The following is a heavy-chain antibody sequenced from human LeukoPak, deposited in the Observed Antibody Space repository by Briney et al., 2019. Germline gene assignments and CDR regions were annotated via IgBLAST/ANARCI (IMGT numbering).Heavy chain of an antibody. CDR3: ASRIVGTPDYFDY. CDR1: GFTFSTYW. J-gene: IGHJ4*01. CDR2: INQDGSDK. V-gene: IGHV3-7*01. Sequence: GGSLRLSCAASGFTFSTYWMSWVRQAPGQGLEWLANINQDGSDKYYVDSVKGRFTISRDNAKNSLYLQMNSLRVEDTAVYYCASRIVGTPDYFDYWGHGTLVTVSS. D-gene: IGHD1-26*01.